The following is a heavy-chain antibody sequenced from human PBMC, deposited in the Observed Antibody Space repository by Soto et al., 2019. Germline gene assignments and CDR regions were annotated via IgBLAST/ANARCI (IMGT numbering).Heavy chain of an antibody. V-gene: IGHV1-69*06. D-gene: IGHD5-12*01. J-gene: IGHJ4*02. CDR3: ARRQTSGYNRYFDS. CDR1: GGTFSSNP. CDR2: TIPTFGAG. Sequence: ASVKVSCKASGGTFSSNPISWMRQAPGQGLEWMGGTIPTFGAGSYAQRFQGRLTITADKSTNTAYMELSSLRPEDTAVYYCARRQTSGYNRYFDSWGQGTLVTVSS.